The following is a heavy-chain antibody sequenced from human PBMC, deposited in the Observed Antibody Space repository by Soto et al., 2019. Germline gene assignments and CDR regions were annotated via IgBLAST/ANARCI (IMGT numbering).Heavy chain of an antibody. Sequence: QVQLVESGGGLVKPGGSLRLSCAASGFTFSDYYMSWIRQAPGKGLEWVSYIISSGITIYYAESVTVRFTISRDNAKNSLYLQMNSLRAEDTAVYYCARGPTSSWYPGWFDPWGQGTLVTVSS. CDR3: ARGPTSSWYPGWFDP. J-gene: IGHJ5*02. CDR1: GFTFSDYY. V-gene: IGHV3-11*01. D-gene: IGHD6-13*01. CDR2: IISSGITI.